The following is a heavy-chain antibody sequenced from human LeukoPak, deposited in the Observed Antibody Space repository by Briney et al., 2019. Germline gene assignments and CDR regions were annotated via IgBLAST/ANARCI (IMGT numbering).Heavy chain of an antibody. D-gene: IGHD4-17*01. J-gene: IGHJ4*02. CDR3: AKDSDG. Sequence: GRSLRLSCAASGFTFSSYGMHWVRQAPGKGLEWVAVISYDGSNKYYADPVKGRFTISRDNSKNTLYLQMNSLRAEDTAVYYCAKDSDGWGQGTLVTVSS. V-gene: IGHV3-30*18. CDR2: ISYDGSNK. CDR1: GFTFSSYG.